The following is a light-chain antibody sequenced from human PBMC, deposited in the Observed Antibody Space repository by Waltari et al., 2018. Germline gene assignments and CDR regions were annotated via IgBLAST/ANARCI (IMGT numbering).Light chain of an antibody. CDR2: DTS. V-gene: IGKV3-11*01. Sequence: DIVLTQSPAILSLSPGERASLSCRASQSVTNYLAWYQQKPGQAPRLLIYDTSNRATGIPARFSGSGFGTDFTLTISSLEPEDFAVYYCQQRRNWPLTFGGGTKVEFK. CDR3: QQRRNWPLT. CDR1: QSVTNY. J-gene: IGKJ4*01.